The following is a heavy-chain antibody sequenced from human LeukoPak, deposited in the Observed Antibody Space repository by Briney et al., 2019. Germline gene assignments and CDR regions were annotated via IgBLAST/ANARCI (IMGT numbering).Heavy chain of an antibody. J-gene: IGHJ5*02. CDR1: GGSISSSSYY. CDR3: ARDTPLARFGWFDP. V-gene: IGHV4-39*07. CDR2: INHSGST. Sequence: PSETLSLTCTVSGGSISSSSYYRSWIRQPPGKGLEWIGEINHSGSTNYNPSLKSRVTISVDTSKNQFSLKLSSVTAADTAVYYCARDTPLARFGWFDPWGQGTLVTVSS. D-gene: IGHD3-10*01.